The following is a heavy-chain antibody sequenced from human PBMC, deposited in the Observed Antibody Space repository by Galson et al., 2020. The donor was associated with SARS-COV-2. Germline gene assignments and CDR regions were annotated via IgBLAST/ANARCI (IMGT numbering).Heavy chain of an antibody. Sequence: LETLSLTCTVSGGSIRSYYCSWIRQSPGKGLEWIGYMHFSGNTNYSPSLKGRVTMSVDTSKNLFSLNLSSVTAADTALYYCASGYSSAWPDYWGQGTLVTVSS. D-gene: IGHD6-19*01. J-gene: IGHJ4*02. CDR3: ASGYSSAWPDY. V-gene: IGHV4-59*13. CDR2: MHFSGNT. CDR1: GGSIRSYY.